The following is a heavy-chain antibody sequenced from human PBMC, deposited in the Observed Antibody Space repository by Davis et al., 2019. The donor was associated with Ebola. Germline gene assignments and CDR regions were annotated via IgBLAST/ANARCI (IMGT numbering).Heavy chain of an antibody. CDR3: ARVRVAGTRVWVYYYGMDI. D-gene: IGHD6-19*01. CDR1: GGTFSSYA. V-gene: IGHV1-69*13. J-gene: IGHJ6*02. Sequence: AASVKVSCKASGGTFSSYAISWVRQAPGQGLEWMGGIIPIFGTANYAQKFQGRVTITADESTSTAYMELSSLRSEDTAVYYCARVRVAGTRVWVYYYGMDIWGQGTTVTVSS. CDR2: IIPIFGTA.